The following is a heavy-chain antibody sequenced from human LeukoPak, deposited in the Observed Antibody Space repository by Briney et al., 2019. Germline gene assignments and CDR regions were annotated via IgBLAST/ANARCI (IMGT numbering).Heavy chain of an antibody. CDR3: AKDRGLRSGYYDTSGYSFDY. CDR1: GFTFSSYA. CDR2: ISVSGGAT. Sequence: PGGSLRLSCAASGFTFSSYAMSWVRQTPGKGLEWVSAISVSGGATYYADSVKGRFTISRDNSENTLYLQMNSLRADDTAFYYCAKDRGLRSGYYDTSGYSFDYWGQGALVTVSS. J-gene: IGHJ4*02. V-gene: IGHV3-23*01. D-gene: IGHD3-22*01.